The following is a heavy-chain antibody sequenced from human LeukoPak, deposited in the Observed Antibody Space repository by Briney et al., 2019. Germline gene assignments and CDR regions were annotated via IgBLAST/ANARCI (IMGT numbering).Heavy chain of an antibody. CDR2: ISASSTNV. J-gene: IGHJ4*02. CDR1: GFTFDSHT. D-gene: IGHD5/OR15-5a*01. Sequence: GSLRLSCAASGFTFDSHTMIWVRQAPGKGLEWVASISASSTNVFYADSVKGRFTISRDNSKNSLFLQMDSLRVEDTATYYCAGDLMGHSVYDRGDYGGRGTLVTVSA. CDR3: AGDLMGHSVYDRGDY. V-gene: IGHV3-21*01.